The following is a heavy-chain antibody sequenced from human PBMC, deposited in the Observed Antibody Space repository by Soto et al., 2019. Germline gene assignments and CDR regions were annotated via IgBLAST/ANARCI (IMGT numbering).Heavy chain of an antibody. Sequence: QVQLLQSGAEVKKPGASVKVSCKASGYTFTSYGISWVRQAPGQGLEWMGRISTFNSHTDYAQKVQGRVAMTTDRSPGTAYMGLRSLRSDDTAVYYCARGPLDYPIPDFDYWGQGTLVTVSS. CDR2: ISTFNSHT. CDR1: GYTFTSYG. D-gene: IGHD2-8*01. V-gene: IGHV1-18*01. CDR3: ARGPLDYPIPDFDY. J-gene: IGHJ4*02.